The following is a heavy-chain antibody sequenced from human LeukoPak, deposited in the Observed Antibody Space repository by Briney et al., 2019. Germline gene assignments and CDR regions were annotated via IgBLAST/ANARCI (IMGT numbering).Heavy chain of an antibody. CDR2: IGDSGGST. D-gene: IGHD6-6*01. Sequence: GGSLGLSCAASGFTFSNHAMSWVRQAPGKGLEWVSVIGDSGGSTYYADSVKGRFTISRDNSKNTLYLQMNSLRADDTAVYHCAKGGASSPYTYIDVWGKGTTVIVSS. CDR3: AKGGASSPYTYIDV. J-gene: IGHJ6*04. CDR1: GFTFSNHA. V-gene: IGHV3-23*01.